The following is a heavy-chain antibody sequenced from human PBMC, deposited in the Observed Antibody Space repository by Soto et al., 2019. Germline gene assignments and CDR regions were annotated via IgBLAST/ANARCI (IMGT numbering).Heavy chain of an antibody. Sequence: GGSLRLSCAASGFTFTSYGMHWVRQAPGKGLEWVAVIWYDGSNKYYADSVKGRFTISRDNSKNTLYLQMNSLRAEDTAVYYCARDDCSSTSSCSTVYYYYYGMDVWGQGTTVTVS. CDR1: GFTFTSYG. V-gene: IGHV3-33*01. CDR3: ARDDCSSTSSCSTVYYYYYGMDV. D-gene: IGHD2-2*01. CDR2: IWYDGSNK. J-gene: IGHJ6*02.